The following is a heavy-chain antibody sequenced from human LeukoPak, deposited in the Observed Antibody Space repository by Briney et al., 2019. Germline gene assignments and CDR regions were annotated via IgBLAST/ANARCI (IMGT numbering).Heavy chain of an antibody. V-gene: IGHV3-7*04. CDR3: ARDRIASAGNWRWFDP. D-gene: IGHD6-13*01. J-gene: IGHJ5*02. Sequence: GGSLTLSCAASGFTFSTYWMSWVRQAPGKGLEWVANIKQDGSEKYYVDSVKGRFAISRDNAKNSLFLQMNSLRADDTAVYYCARDRIASAGNWRWFDPWGRGTLVTVSS. CDR2: IKQDGSEK. CDR1: GFTFSTYW.